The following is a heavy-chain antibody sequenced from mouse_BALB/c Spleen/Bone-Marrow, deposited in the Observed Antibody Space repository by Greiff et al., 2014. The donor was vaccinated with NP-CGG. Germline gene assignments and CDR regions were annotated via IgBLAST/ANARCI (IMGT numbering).Heavy chain of an antibody. V-gene: IGHV1S56*01. CDR3: AWGDYDYGSSRAWFAY. J-gene: IGHJ3*01. D-gene: IGHD1-1*01. Sequence: QVQLQQSGPELVKPEASVKMSCKASGYTFTSYYIHWVKQRPGQGLEWIGWIYPGDGSTKYNEKFKGKTTLTADKSSSTAYMLHSSLTSEDSAIYFCAWGDYDYGSSRAWFAYWGQGTLVTVSA. CDR2: IYPGDGST. CDR1: GYTFTSYY.